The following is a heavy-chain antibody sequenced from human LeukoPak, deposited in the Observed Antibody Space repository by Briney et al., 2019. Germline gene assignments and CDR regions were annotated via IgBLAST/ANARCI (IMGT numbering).Heavy chain of an antibody. Sequence: SETLSLTCTVSGGSICSYYWSWVRQPPGKGLEWIGYIYYSGSTNYNPSLKSRVTISVDTSKNQFSLKLSSVTAADTAVYYCARGNWNDLWGQGTLVTVSS. J-gene: IGHJ5*02. V-gene: IGHV4-59*01. CDR3: ARGNWNDL. CDR1: GGSICSYY. CDR2: IYYSGST.